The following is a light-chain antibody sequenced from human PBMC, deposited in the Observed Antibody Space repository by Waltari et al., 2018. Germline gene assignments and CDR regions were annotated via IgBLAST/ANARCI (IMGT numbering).Light chain of an antibody. CDR2: YAS. CDR1: QSIGNS. CDR3: SQSSSFPLT. Sequence: EIVLTQSPAFRSVTLKEKVTITCQASQSIGNSLHWYQQTTDQSPKLLSKYASQSMSGGSSRFRGSGSGTDFTRSVNSLEAEDGATYYCSQSSSFPLTFGGGTKVEIK. V-gene: IGKV6-21*02. J-gene: IGKJ4*01.